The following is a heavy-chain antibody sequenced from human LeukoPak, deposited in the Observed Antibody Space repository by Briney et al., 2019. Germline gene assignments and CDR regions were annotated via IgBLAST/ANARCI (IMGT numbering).Heavy chain of an antibody. CDR2: INPNSGGT. J-gene: IGHJ5*02. D-gene: IGHD3-10*01. V-gene: IGHV1-2*02. Sequence: ASVKVSCKASGYTFTGYYMHWVRQAPGQGLEWMGWINPNSGGTIYAQKFQGRVTMTRDTSISTVYMELSRLRSDDTAVYYCARAPPITRGPFDPWGQGTPVTVSS. CDR3: ARAPPITRGPFDP. CDR1: GYTFTGYY.